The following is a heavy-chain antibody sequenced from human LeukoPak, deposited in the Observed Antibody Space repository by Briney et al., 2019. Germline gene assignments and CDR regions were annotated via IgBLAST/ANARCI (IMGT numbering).Heavy chain of an antibody. V-gene: IGHV3-30*18. J-gene: IGHJ6*02. Sequence: GGSLRLSCAASGFTFSTFGMHWVRQAPGKGLEWVAVIAYDGSNKYYGDSVKGRFTISRDNPKNTLYLQMNSLRAEDTAVYYCAKGATMIVRGGMDVWGQGTTVTVSS. D-gene: IGHD3-22*01. CDR3: AKGATMIVRGGMDV. CDR1: GFTFSTFG. CDR2: IAYDGSNK.